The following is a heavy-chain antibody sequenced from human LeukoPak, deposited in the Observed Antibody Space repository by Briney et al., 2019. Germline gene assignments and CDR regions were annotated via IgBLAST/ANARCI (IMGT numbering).Heavy chain of an antibody. CDR3: ARGGYYGSGSKSIRYEYYYYGMDV. Sequence: SGGSLRLSCAASGFTFSSYAMSWVRQAPGKGLEWVSAISGSGGSTYYADSVKGRFTISRDNSKNTLYLQMNSLRAEDTAVYYCARGGYYGSGSKSIRYEYYYYGMDVWGQGTTVTVSS. CDR1: GFTFSSYA. D-gene: IGHD3-10*01. V-gene: IGHV3-23*01. J-gene: IGHJ6*02. CDR2: ISGSGGST.